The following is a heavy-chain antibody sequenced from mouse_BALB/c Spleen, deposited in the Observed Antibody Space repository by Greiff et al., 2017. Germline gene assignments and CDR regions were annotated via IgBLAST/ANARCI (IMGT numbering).Heavy chain of an antibody. CDR1: GYTFTSYW. CDR3: ARYLGRAMDY. Sequence: VKLQQPGAELVKPGASVKLSCKASGYTFTSYWMHWVKQRPGQGLEWIGEINPSNGRTNYNEKFKSKATLTVDKSSSTAYMQLSSLTSEDSAVYYCARYLGRAMDYWGQGTSVTVSS. V-gene: IGHV1S81*02. J-gene: IGHJ4*01. CDR2: INPSNGRT. D-gene: IGHD4-1*01.